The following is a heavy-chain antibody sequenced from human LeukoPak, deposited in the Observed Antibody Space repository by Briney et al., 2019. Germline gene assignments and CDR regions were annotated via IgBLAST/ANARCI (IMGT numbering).Heavy chain of an antibody. CDR2: IIPIFGTA. D-gene: IGHD3-10*01. CDR1: GGTFSSYA. CDR3: CTMVRGLYYMDV. V-gene: IGHV1-69*13. Sequence: ASVKVSCKASGGTFSSYAISWVRQAPGQGLEWMGGIIPIFGTANYAQKFQGRVTITADESTSTAYMELSSLRSEDTAVYYCCTMVRGLYYMDVWGKGTTVTISS. J-gene: IGHJ6*03.